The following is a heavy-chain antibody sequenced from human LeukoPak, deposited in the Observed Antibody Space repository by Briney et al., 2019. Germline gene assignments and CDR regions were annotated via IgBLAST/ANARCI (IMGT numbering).Heavy chain of an antibody. CDR2: XXPNSGGT. Sequence: KXXCKASXXXXXXXYXXWVXXXPXQGXEXXGXXXPNSGGTNYAQRFQGRVTMTRDTSISTAYMDLNRLSSGDTAVYYCARDSFYDSSGYYQKLGYWGQGTLVTVSS. CDR1: XXXXXXXY. CDR3: ARDSFYDSSGYYQKLGY. D-gene: IGHD3-22*01. V-gene: IGHV1-2*02. J-gene: IGHJ4*02.